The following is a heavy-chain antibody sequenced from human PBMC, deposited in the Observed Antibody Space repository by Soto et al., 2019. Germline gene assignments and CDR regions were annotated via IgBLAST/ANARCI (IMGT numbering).Heavy chain of an antibody. Sequence: QVQLVESGGGVVQPGRSLRLSCAASGFTFSSYGMHWVRQAPGKGLEWVAVIWYDGSNKYYADSVKGRFTISRDNSKNTLYLQMNSLRAEDTAVYYCARDGIVVVPAAMSYYYYGMDVWGQGTTVTVSS. CDR3: ARDGIVVVPAAMSYYYYGMDV. J-gene: IGHJ6*02. CDR1: GFTFSSYG. CDR2: IWYDGSNK. V-gene: IGHV3-33*01. D-gene: IGHD2-2*01.